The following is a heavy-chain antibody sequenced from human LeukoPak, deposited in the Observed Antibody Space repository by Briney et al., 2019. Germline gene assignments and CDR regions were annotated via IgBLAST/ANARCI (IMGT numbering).Heavy chain of an antibody. CDR3: ASVGYCSGGSWPCSNWFDP. J-gene: IGHJ5*02. V-gene: IGHV1-8*01. CDR1: GYTFTSYD. CDR2: MNPNSGNT. Sequence: ASVKVSCKASGYTFTSYDINWVRQATGQGLEWMGWMNPNSGNTGYAQKFQGRVTITADESTSTAYMELSSLRSEDTAVYYCASVGYCSGGSWPCSNWFDPWGQGTLVTVSS. D-gene: IGHD2-15*01.